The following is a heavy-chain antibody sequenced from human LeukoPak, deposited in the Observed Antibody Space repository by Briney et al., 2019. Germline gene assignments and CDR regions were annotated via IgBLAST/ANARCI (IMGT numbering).Heavy chain of an antibody. Sequence: PSETLSLTCAVYGGSFSGYYWSWIRQPPGKGLEWIGEINHSGSTNYNPSLKSRVTISVDTSKNQFSLKLSSVTAADTAVYYCARDHEGADAFDIWGQGTMVTVSS. CDR1: GGSFSGYY. D-gene: IGHD1-26*01. J-gene: IGHJ3*02. V-gene: IGHV4-34*01. CDR2: INHSGST. CDR3: ARDHEGADAFDI.